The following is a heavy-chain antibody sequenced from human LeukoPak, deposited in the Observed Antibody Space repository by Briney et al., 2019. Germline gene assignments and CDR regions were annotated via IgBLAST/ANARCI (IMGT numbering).Heavy chain of an antibody. V-gene: IGHV4-39*01. CDR3: ARQVIPSHYMDV. Sequence: SSETLSLTCTVSGGSISSSSYYWGWIRQPPGKGLEWIGSIYYSGSTYYSPSLKSRVTISVDTSKNQFSLKLSSVTAADTAVYYCARQVIPSHYMDVWGKGTTVTISS. CDR2: IYYSGST. J-gene: IGHJ6*03. CDR1: GGSISSSSYY. D-gene: IGHD3-22*01.